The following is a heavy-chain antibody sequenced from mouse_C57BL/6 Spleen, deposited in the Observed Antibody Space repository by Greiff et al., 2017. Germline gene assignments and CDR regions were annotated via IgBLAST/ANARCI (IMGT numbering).Heavy chain of an antibody. CDR3: AREGLGFDY. D-gene: IGHD4-1*01. CDR2: ISDGGSYT. J-gene: IGHJ2*01. Sequence: EVKVVESGGGLVKPGGSLKLSCAASGFTFSSYAMSWVRQTPEKRLEWVATISDGGSYTYYPDNVKGRFTISRDNAKNHLYLQMSHLKSEDTAMYYCAREGLGFDYWGQGTTLTVSS. CDR1: GFTFSSYA. V-gene: IGHV5-4*01.